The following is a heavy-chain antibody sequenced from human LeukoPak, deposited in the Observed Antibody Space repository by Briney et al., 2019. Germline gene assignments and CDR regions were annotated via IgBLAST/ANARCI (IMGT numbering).Heavy chain of an antibody. J-gene: IGHJ3*01. V-gene: IGHV3-30-3*01. CDR2: ISSDGSKK. Sequence: GRPLRLSCAASGFTFSSHTLNWVRQAPGKGLEWVSSISSDGSKKFAADSVRGRFIISRDNSNNTLDLLMDSLRLEDTAVYFCARLRVPLPVLGEFDLWGQGTMVTVSS. D-gene: IGHD3-16*01. CDR3: ARLRVPLPVLGEFDL. CDR1: GFTFSSHT.